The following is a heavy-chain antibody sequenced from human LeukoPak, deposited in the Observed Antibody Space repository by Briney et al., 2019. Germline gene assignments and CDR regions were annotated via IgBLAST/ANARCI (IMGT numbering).Heavy chain of an antibody. V-gene: IGHV3-30*03. CDR3: ARVWVTTNNVVTAIPYYMDV. CDR2: ISYDGSNK. CDR1: GFTFSSYG. Sequence: QSGGSLRLSCAASGFTFSSYGMHWVRQAPGKGLEWVAVISYDGSNKYYADSVKGRFTISRDNARNSLYLQMNSLRAEDTAVYYCARVWVTTNNVVTAIPYYMDVWGKGTTVTISS. J-gene: IGHJ6*03. D-gene: IGHD2-21*02.